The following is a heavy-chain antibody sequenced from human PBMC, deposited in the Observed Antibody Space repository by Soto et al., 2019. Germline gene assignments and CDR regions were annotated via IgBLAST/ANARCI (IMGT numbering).Heavy chain of an antibody. D-gene: IGHD3-22*01. CDR2: IYYLGRT. J-gene: IGHJ6*02. CDR1: GDSISSYN. V-gene: IGHV4-59*12. Sequence: PSETLSITCTVSGDSISSYNLAWIRQPPGKGLEWIGYIYYLGRTNYNRSLKSRVTISIDMSKNQFSLKLSSVTAADTAVYYCARSPDSSGYYPRWYYYGMDVWGQGTTVTVSS. CDR3: ARSPDSSGYYPRWYYYGMDV.